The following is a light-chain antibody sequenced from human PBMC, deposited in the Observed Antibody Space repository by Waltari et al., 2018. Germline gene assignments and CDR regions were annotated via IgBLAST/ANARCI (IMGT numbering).Light chain of an antibody. Sequence: QSALTQPPSASGSPGQSVTIPCTGTSSDVGGYNYVSWYQQHPGKAPKLMIYEVTKRPSGVPDRFSGSKFGNTASLTVSGLQAEDEADYYCSSYEGSNNLVFGGGTKVTVL. CDR1: SSDVGGYNY. V-gene: IGLV2-8*01. J-gene: IGLJ3*02. CDR2: EVT. CDR3: SSYEGSNNLV.